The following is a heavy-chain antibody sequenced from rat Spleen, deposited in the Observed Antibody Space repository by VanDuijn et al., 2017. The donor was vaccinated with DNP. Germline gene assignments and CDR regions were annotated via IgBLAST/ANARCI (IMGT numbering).Heavy chain of an antibody. CDR1: GFTFTKYD. J-gene: IGHJ2*01. CDR2: ISPTGINT. V-gene: IGHV5-25*01. Sequence: EVQLVESGGALVQPGGSLKLSCAASGFTFTKYDMAWVRQAPTKGLEWVASISPTGINTYYRASVKGRFTISRDNAKSTLYLQMDSLRSEDTATYYCATQEWDYWGQGVMVTVSS. D-gene: IGHD1-1*01. CDR3: ATQEWDY.